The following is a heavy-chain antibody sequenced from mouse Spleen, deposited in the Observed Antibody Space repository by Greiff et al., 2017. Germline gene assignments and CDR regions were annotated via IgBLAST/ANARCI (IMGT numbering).Heavy chain of an antibody. V-gene: IGHV2-2*01. CDR2: IWSGGST. J-gene: IGHJ2*01. CDR3: ARGKYGNYGDY. Sequence: VQLQQSGPGLVQPSHSLSITCTVSGFSLTSYGVHWVRQSPGKGLEWLGVIWSGGSTDYNAAFISRLSISKDNSKSQVFFKMNSLQADDTAIYYCARGKYGNYGDYWGQGTTLTVSS. CDR1: GFSLTSYG. D-gene: IGHD2-10*02.